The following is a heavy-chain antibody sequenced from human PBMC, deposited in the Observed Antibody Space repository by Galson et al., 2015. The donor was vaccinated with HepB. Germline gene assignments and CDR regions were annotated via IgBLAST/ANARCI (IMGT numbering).Heavy chain of an antibody. CDR2: ISRDSSAT. CDR1: GFGFSYHD. D-gene: IGHD3-16*02. CDR3: VRDQGWGELSFDR. V-gene: IGHV3-48*03. Sequence: SLRLSCAGSGFGFSYHDMNWVRQAPGKGPEWTSFISRDSSATYYADSVKGRFTISRDNARNSVFLQMNNLTVDDTALYYCVRDQGWGELSFDRWGQGSLVTVSS. J-gene: IGHJ4*02.